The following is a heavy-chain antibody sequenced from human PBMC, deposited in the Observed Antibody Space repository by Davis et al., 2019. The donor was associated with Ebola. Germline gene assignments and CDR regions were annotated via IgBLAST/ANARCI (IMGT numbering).Heavy chain of an antibody. J-gene: IGHJ4*02. V-gene: IGHV1-24*01. CDR3: TVGGIGGMGDY. D-gene: IGHD3-10*01. CDR1: DYTLREIS. CDR2: SDPEDES. Sequence: AASVKVSCKVSDYTLREISIHWVRQAPGIGREWMGSSDPEDESIYAQKFQGRVTMTEDTSTNTAYMELSSLKSEDTGVYYCTVGGIGGMGDYWGQGTLVTVSS.